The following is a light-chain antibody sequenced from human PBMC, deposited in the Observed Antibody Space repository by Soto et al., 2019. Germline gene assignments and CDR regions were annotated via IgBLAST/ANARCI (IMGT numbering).Light chain of an antibody. V-gene: IGKV3-15*01. CDR2: FAS. CDR1: QSVSTN. CDR3: QQYDKWPRT. Sequence: VMTHSPPTLSVSPCEGAALSASASQSVSTNLAWYQQNPGQPPRLLIYFASTRATAVPARFTAGGSGTEFTLTISSLQSDDLAVYYCQQYDKWPRTFGQGTKVDIK. J-gene: IGKJ1*01.